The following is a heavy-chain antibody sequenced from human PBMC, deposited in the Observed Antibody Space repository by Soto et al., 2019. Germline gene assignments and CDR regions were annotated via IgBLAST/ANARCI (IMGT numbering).Heavy chain of an antibody. D-gene: IGHD3-10*01. Sequence: VQLVESGGGLVQPGGSLRLSCAASGFTFSSYWMHWVRQAPGKGLVWVSRINSDGSSTSYADSVKGRFTISRDNAKNTLYLQMNSLRAEDTAVYYCAREHYYGSGSYYNWFDPWGQGTLVTVSS. V-gene: IGHV3-74*01. J-gene: IGHJ5*02. CDR3: AREHYYGSGSYYNWFDP. CDR2: INSDGSST. CDR1: GFTFSSYW.